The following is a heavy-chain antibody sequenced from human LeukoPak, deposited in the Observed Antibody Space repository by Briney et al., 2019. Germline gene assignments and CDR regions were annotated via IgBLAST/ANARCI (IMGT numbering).Heavy chain of an antibody. CDR3: AGYDSSGYYYVYFQH. D-gene: IGHD3-22*01. V-gene: IGHV3-7*01. CDR2: IKQDGSEK. Sequence: GGSLRLSCAASGFTFSSYWMSWVRQAPGKGLEWVANIKQDGSEKYYVDSVKGRFTISRDNAKNSLYLQMNSLRAEDTAVYHCAGYDSSGYYYVYFQHWGQGTLVTVSS. CDR1: GFTFSSYW. J-gene: IGHJ1*01.